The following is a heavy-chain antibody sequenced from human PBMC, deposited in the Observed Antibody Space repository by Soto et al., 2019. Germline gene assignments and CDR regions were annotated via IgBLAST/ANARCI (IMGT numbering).Heavy chain of an antibody. CDR2: ISGYNGNT. J-gene: IGHJ6*02. CDR1: GYTFINHG. D-gene: IGHD2-2*01. CDR3: AREGYCTSTTCDTEKFFDFYGMDV. Sequence: ASVKVSCKASGYTFINHGLSWVRQAPGQGLEWMGWISGYNGNTKFAQKIQGRVTMTRDTSTSTAYMELRSLRSDDTAVYYCAREGYCTSTTCDTEKFFDFYGMDVWGQGTTVTVSS. V-gene: IGHV1-18*01.